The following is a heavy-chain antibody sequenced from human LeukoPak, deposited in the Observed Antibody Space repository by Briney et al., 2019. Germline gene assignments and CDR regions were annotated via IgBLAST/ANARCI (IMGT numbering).Heavy chain of an antibody. D-gene: IGHD6-13*01. CDR2: ISSSGTTI. V-gene: IGHV3-48*04. Sequence: GGSLRLSCAGSRFIFSSYAMSWVRQAPGKGLEWISYISSSGTTIYYADSVKGRFTISRDNAKNSLYLQMNSLRAEDTAVYYCARGGWGSGWYFDYWGQGTLVTVSS. CDR1: RFIFSSYA. CDR3: ARGGWGSGWYFDY. J-gene: IGHJ4*02.